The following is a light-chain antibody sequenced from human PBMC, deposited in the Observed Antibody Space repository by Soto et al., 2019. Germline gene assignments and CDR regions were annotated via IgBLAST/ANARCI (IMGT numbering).Light chain of an antibody. V-gene: IGLV2-14*01. CDR3: NSYTSSSTWI. CDR1: SSDVGGYNY. J-gene: IGLJ2*01. CDR2: EVS. Sequence: QSALTQPVSVSGSPGQSITISCTGTSSDVGGYNYVSWYQQHPGKAPKLMIYEVSNRPSGVSDRFSGSKSGNTASLTISGLQAEDEADYYCNSYTSSSTWIFGGGTKLTVL.